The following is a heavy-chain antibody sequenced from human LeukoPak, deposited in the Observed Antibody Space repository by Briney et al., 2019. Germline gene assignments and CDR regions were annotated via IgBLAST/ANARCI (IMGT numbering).Heavy chain of an antibody. J-gene: IGHJ4*02. D-gene: IGHD6-6*01. CDR1: RFTFSSYS. CDR3: ARDTVARYSSSSADY. V-gene: IGHV3-21*01. Sequence: GGSLRLSCAASRFTFSSYSMNWVRQAPGKGLEWVSSISSSSSYIYYADSVKGRFTISRDNAKNSLYLQMNSLRAEDTAVYYCARDTVARYSSSSADYWGQGTLVTVSS. CDR2: ISSSSSYI.